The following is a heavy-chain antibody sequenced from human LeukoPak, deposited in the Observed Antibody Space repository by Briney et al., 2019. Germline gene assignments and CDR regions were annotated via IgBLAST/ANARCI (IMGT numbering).Heavy chain of an antibody. J-gene: IGHJ3*02. CDR1: GGSISSYY. CDR3: ARGRYSGSWRAFDI. V-gene: IGHV4-59*01. CDR2: IYYSGGT. D-gene: IGHD1-26*01. Sequence: SETLSLTCTVSGGSISSYYWSWIRQPPGKGLEWIGYIYYSGGTNYNPSLKSRVTISVDTSKNQFSLKLSSVTAADTAVYYCARGRYSGSWRAFDIWGQGTMVTVSS.